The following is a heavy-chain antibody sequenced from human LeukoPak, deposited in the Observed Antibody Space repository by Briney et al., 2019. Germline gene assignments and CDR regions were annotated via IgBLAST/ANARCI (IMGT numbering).Heavy chain of an antibody. D-gene: IGHD7-27*01. J-gene: IGHJ5*02. CDR3: ARANGDRGWFDP. Sequence: PSETLSLTCTVSVGSISSGDYYWSWIRQPPGKGLEWIGYIYYSGSTYYNPSLKSRVTISVDTSKNQFSLKLSSVTAADTAVYYCARANGDRGWFDPWGQGTLVTVSS. CDR1: VGSISSGDYY. V-gene: IGHV4-30-4*01. CDR2: IYYSGST.